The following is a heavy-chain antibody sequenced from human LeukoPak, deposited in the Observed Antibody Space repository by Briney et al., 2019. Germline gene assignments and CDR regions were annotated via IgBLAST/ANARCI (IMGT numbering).Heavy chain of an antibody. D-gene: IGHD6-13*01. CDR1: GFTFSSYS. J-gene: IGHJ6*02. V-gene: IGHV3-21*01. CDR3: ARGKQQLDYFYYYGLDV. Sequence: GGSLRLSCAASGFTFSSYSMNWVRQAPGKGLEWVSSISSSSSYIYYADSVKGRFTISRDNAKNSLYLQMNSLRAEDTAVYYCARGKQQLDYFYYYGLDVWGQGTMVTVSS. CDR2: ISSSSSYI.